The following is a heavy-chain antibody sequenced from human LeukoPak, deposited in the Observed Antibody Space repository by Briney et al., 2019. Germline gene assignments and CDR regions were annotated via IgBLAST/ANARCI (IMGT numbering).Heavy chain of an antibody. J-gene: IGHJ6*02. CDR3: AKQYYDSSAYYYYYYGIDV. D-gene: IGHD3-22*01. CDR1: GFTFSSYA. V-gene: IGHV3-23*01. Sequence: PGGSLRLSCAASGFTFSSYAMSWVRQAPGKGLAWVSAITGSGSTYYADSVKGQFTISKNNPKNTLYLQMNSLRAGDTVIYYCAKQYYDSSAYYYYYYGIDVWGQGTTVTVSS. CDR2: ITGSGST.